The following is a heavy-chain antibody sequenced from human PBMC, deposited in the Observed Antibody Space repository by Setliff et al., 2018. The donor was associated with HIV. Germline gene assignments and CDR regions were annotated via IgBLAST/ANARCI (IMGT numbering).Heavy chain of an antibody. V-gene: IGHV1-46*01. CDR2: INPNSGST. CDR1: GYTFTIYY. Sequence: ASVKVSCKASGYTFTIYYMHWVRQAPGQGLEWIGIINPNSGSTSYAQNFQGRVTMTSDTSISTAYMELSRLRSDDTAVYYCARRTIDYYYMDVWGKGTTVTVSS. J-gene: IGHJ6*03. CDR3: ARRTIDYYYMDV.